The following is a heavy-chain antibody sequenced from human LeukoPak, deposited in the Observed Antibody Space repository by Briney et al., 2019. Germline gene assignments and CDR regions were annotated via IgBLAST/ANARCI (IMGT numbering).Heavy chain of an antibody. CDR3: ARHVVAVGFDY. D-gene: IGHD3-22*01. J-gene: IGHJ4*02. Sequence: GGSLRLSCAASGFTVSSYSMNWVRQAPGKGLEWVSSITSSSSYIYYADSVKGRFTISRDNAKNSLHLQMNSLRAEDTAVYYCARHVVAVGFDYWGQGTLVTVSS. CDR2: ITSSSSYI. V-gene: IGHV3-21*01. CDR1: GFTVSSYS.